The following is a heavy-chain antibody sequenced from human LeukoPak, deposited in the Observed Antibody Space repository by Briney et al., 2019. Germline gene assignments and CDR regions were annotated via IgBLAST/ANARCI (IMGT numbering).Heavy chain of an antibody. CDR1: GFTFSSYG. Sequence: AGGSLRLSCAASGFTFSSYGMHWVRQAPGKGLEWVAVIWYDGSNKYYADSVKGRFTISRDNSKNTLYLQMNSLRAEDTAVYYCAGHYGATGYFQHWGQGTLVTVSS. CDR3: AGHYGATGYFQH. V-gene: IGHV3-33*01. J-gene: IGHJ1*01. CDR2: IWYDGSNK. D-gene: IGHD4-17*01.